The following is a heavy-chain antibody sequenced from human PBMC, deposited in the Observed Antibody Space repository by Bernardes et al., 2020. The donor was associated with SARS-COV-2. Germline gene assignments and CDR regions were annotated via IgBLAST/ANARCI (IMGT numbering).Heavy chain of an antibody. CDR2: FYYSGST. V-gene: IGHV4-39*01. D-gene: IGHD1-1*01. Sequence: LSLTCTVSGGSISSSSYNRGWIRQPPGKGLEWIGSFYYSGSTYYTPSLKSRLTISVDTSRNQFSLKLRSVTAADTAVYYCAGSIVGGIDPSFDYWGQGTLVTVSS. J-gene: IGHJ4*02. CDR3: AGSIVGGIDPSFDY. CDR1: GGSISSSSYN.